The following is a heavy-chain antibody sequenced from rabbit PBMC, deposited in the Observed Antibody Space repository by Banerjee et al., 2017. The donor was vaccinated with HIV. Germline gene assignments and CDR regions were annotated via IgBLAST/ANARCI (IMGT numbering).Heavy chain of an antibody. D-gene: IGHD1-1*01. CDR2: IYTNSRGST. CDR1: GFDLSSSYY. Sequence: QEQLEESGGGLVKPEGSLTLTCKASGFDLSSSYYVCWVRQAPGKGLEWIGCIYTNSRGSTYYASWAKGRFTISKTSSTTVTLQMPSLTAADTATYFCARSGNIYFFKLWGQGTLVTVS. CDR3: ARSGNIYFFKL. V-gene: IGHV1S45*01. J-gene: IGHJ4*01.